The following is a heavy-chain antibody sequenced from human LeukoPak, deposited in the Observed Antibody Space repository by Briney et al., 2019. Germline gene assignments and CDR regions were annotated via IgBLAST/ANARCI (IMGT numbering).Heavy chain of an antibody. CDR2: TYYRSKWYN. CDR3: ARELDIVATPHYYGMDV. CDR1: GDSVSSNSAA. D-gene: IGHD5-12*01. V-gene: IGHV6-1*01. J-gene: IGHJ6*02. Sequence: SQTLSLTCAISGDSVSSNSAAWNWIRQSPSRGLEWLVRTYYRSKWYNDYAVSVKSRITINPDTSKNQFSLQLNSVTPEDTAVYYCARELDIVATPHYYGMDVWGQGTTVTVSS.